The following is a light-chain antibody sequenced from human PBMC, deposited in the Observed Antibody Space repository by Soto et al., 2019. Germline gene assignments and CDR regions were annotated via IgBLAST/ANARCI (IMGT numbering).Light chain of an antibody. J-gene: IGLJ2*01. CDR1: SGHSNYA. CDR2: LNTDGSH. Sequence: QLVLTQSPSASASLGASVRLTCTLSSGHSNYAIAWHQQQSEKGPRYLMNLNTDGSHSKGDGIPDRFSGSSSGAERYLTISSLQSEDEADYYCHTWGSGIVVFGGGTKVTVL. CDR3: HTWGSGIVV. V-gene: IGLV4-69*01.